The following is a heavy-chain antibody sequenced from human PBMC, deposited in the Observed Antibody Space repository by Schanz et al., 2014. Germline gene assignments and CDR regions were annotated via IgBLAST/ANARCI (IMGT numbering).Heavy chain of an antibody. D-gene: IGHD1-26*01. CDR3: VKDLQRELLRDDHYYGLDL. V-gene: IGHV3-53*01. CDR2: VYMSAAST. CDR1: GFTVSSNY. Sequence: VQLVESGGGLIQPGGSLRLSCAVSGFTVSSNYMSWVRQAPGKGLEWVSTVYMSAASTRYADSVKGRFTISRDNSKNTLYLQMNSLRAEDTAVYYCVKDLQRELLRDDHYYGLDLWGQGTTVTVSS. J-gene: IGHJ6*02.